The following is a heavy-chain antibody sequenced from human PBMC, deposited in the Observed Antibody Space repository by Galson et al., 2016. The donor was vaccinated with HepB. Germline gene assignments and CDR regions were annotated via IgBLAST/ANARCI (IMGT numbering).Heavy chain of an antibody. D-gene: IGHD3-16*01. CDR3: ARDWGCGGGRDD. V-gene: IGHV1-2*06. CDR2: IDRPSGDT. Sequence: SVKVSCKASGYTFTDYHMHWLRQAPGQGLEWMGRIDRPSGDTKYALKFQGRVTMTRDMSISTSYMERSGVTSEDTAGYYGARDWGCGGGRDDWGQGTLVAFS. CDR1: GYTFTDYH. J-gene: IGHJ4*02.